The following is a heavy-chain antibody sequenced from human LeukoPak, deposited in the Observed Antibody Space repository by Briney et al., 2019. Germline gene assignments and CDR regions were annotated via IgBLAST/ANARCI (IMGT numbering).Heavy chain of an antibody. J-gene: IGHJ4*02. V-gene: IGHV3-23*01. CDR1: GFTLITYA. Sequence: GGSLRLSCAASGFTLITYAMSWVRQTPGKGLEWVSVISASGDNTYYADSVKGRFTISRDDSKNTVYLQMNSLRADDTAVYHCAKGGRRHYGDYVAFWGQGTLVTVSS. CDR3: AKGGRRHYGDYVAF. CDR2: ISASGDNT. D-gene: IGHD4-17*01.